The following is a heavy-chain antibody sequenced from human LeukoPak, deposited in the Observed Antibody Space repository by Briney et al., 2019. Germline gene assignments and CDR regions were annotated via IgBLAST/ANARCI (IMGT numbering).Heavy chain of an antibody. V-gene: IGHV3-21*01. CDR2: ISSSSSYI. J-gene: IGHJ4*02. CDR1: GFTFSSYS. Sequence: GGSLRLSCAASGFTFSSYSMNWVRQAPGKGLEWVSSISSSSSYIYYADSVKGRFTISRDNAKNSLYLQMNSLRAEDTAVYYCARTYDYVWGSYRTFDYWGQGTLVTVSS. CDR3: ARTYDYVWGSYRTFDY. D-gene: IGHD3-16*02.